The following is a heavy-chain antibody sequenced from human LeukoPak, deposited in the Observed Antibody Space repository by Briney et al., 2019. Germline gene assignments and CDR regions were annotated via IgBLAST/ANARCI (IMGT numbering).Heavy chain of an antibody. CDR3: ARDSSGWYYFDY. CDR1: GYSFTSDY. V-gene: IGHV1-46*01. CDR2: INPSGGST. D-gene: IGHD6-19*01. Sequence: ASVKVSCKASGYSFTSDYMHWVRQAPGQGLEWMGIINPSGGSTSYAQKFQGRVTMTRDTSTSTVYMELRSLRSDDTAVYYCARDSSGWYYFDYWGQGTLVTVSS. J-gene: IGHJ4*02.